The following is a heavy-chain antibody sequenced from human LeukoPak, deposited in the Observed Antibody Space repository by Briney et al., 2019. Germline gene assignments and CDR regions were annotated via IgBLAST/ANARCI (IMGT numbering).Heavy chain of an antibody. CDR2: ISSSSTI. V-gene: IGHV3-48*01. CDR3: ARGPLYGGSDY. CDR1: GFTFSSYS. J-gene: IGHJ4*02. D-gene: IGHD4-23*01. Sequence: GGSLRLSCAASGFTFSSYSMNRVRQAPGKGLEWVSYISSSSTIYYADSVKGRFTISRDNAKNSLYLQMNSLRAEDTAVYYCARGPLYGGSDYWGQGTLVTVSS.